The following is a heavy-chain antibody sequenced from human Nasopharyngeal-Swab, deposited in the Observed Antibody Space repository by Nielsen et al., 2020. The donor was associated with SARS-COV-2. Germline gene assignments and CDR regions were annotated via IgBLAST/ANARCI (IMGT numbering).Heavy chain of an antibody. D-gene: IGHD2-2*02. V-gene: IGHV3-30-3*01. J-gene: IGHJ4*02. CDR2: ISYDGSNK. CDR3: ARVRKDCSSTSCYTSDY. Sequence: WIRQPPGKGLGWVAVISYDGSNKYYADSVKGRFTISRDNSKNTLYLQMNSLRAEDTAVYYCARVRKDCSSTSCYTSDYWGQGTLVTVSS.